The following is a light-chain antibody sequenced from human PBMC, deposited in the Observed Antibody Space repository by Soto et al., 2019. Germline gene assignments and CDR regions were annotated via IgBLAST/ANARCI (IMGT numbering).Light chain of an antibody. Sequence: MGLTQAPVTRASSPGERAGRACRASQSVSSNLAWYQQKPGRALRLLIDGASTRDTGMPYRFSGRGPGTYCTVIISSLEREDVAVYYCQQYEAVVTFGPGTKVDIK. J-gene: IGKJ1*01. CDR1: QSVSSN. CDR2: GAS. CDR3: QQYEAVVT. V-gene: IGKV3-20*01.